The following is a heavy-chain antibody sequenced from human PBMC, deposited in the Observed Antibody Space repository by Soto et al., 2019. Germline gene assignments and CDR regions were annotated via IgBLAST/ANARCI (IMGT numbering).Heavy chain of an antibody. CDR2: IYYSGST. V-gene: IGHV4-59*01. D-gene: IGHD3-10*01. CDR3: ARDFSYFGSGSSNYFLF. Sequence: SETLSLTCTVSGGSISSYYWSWTRQPPGKGLEWIGYIYYSGSTNYNPSLKSRVTISVDTSKNQFSLKLSSVTAADTAVYYCARDFSYFGSGSSNYFLFWGQGTLGTGSS. CDR1: GGSISSYY. J-gene: IGHJ4*02.